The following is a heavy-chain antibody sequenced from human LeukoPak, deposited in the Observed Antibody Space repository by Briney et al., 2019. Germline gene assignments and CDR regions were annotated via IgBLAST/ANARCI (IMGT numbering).Heavy chain of an antibody. Sequence: SGGSQRLSCAASGFTFSNYAMTWVRQAPGKGLEWVSGINYSGTSPYYADSVKGRFSVSRDNSKNTLYLQMDSLRVEDTAVYFCAKGPGGSGSSSPYFDSWGQGSLVTFSS. CDR3: AKGPGGSGSSSPYFDS. CDR2: INYSGTSP. CDR1: GFTFSNYA. D-gene: IGHD6-13*01. V-gene: IGHV3-23*01. J-gene: IGHJ4*02.